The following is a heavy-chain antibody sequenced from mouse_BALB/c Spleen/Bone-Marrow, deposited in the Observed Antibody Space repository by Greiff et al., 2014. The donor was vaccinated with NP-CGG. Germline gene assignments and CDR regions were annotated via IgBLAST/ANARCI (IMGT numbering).Heavy chain of an antibody. CDR1: GYAFNSYW. D-gene: IGHD2-4*01. Sequence: VQLQQSGAELVRPGSSVKISCKASGYAFNSYWMNWVKQRPGQGLEWIGQIYPGDGETNYNGKFKGKATLTADKSSSTAYMQHSSLISEDSAVYFYAREGYDYDERGYAMDYWGQGTSVTVSS. V-gene: IGHV1-80*01. J-gene: IGHJ4*01. CDR3: AREGYDYDERGYAMDY. CDR2: IYPGDGET.